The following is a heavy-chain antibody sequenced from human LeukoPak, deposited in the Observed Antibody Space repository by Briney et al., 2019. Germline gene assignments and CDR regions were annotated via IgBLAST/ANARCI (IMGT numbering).Heavy chain of an antibody. D-gene: IGHD6-13*01. Sequence: SSETLSLTCAVYGGSFSGYYWSWIRQPPGKGLEWIGEINHSGSTNYNPSLKSRVTISVDTSKNQFSLNLSSVTAADTAVYYCARHGTSSSRGGGYYYYYMDVWGKGTTVTISS. CDR3: ARHGTSSSRGGGYYYYYMDV. V-gene: IGHV4-34*01. CDR1: GGSFSGYY. CDR2: INHSGST. J-gene: IGHJ6*03.